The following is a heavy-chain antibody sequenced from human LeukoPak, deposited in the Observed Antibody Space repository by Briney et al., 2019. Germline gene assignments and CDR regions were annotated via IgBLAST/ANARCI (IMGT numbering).Heavy chain of an antibody. D-gene: IGHD4-17*01. Sequence: GGSLRLSCAASGFTFSSYAMHWVRQAPGKGLEHVSAISSNGGSTYYANSVKGRFTISRDNSKNTLYLQMGSLRAEDMAVYYCARGFQSTVTTPIDYWGQGTPVTVSS. CDR3: ARGFQSTVTTPIDY. V-gene: IGHV3-64*01. J-gene: IGHJ4*02. CDR1: GFTFSSYA. CDR2: ISSNGGST.